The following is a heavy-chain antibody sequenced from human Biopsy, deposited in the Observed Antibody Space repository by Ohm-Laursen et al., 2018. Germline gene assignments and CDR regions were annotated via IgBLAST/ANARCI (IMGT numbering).Heavy chain of an antibody. CDR3: ARDRGYYSDRTVPGYFDL. CDR1: GDSISSYY. D-gene: IGHD3-22*01. CDR2: VYYTGST. V-gene: IGHV4-59*01. Sequence: GTLSLTCIVSGDSISSYYWSRIRQPPGKGLQWIGYVYYTGSTDSNPSLQSRVTISVDTSKNHFSLRLRSVTPADTAIYYCARDRGYYSDRTVPGYFDLWGRGTLVTVSS. J-gene: IGHJ2*01.